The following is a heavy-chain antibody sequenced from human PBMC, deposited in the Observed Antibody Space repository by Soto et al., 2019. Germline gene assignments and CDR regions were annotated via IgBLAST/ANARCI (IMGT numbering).Heavy chain of an antibody. V-gene: IGHV1-2*04. J-gene: IGHJ3*02. Sequence: GASVKVSCKASGYTFTGYYMHWVRQAPGQGLEWMGWINPNSGGTNYAQKFQGWVTMTRDTSISTAYMELSRLRSDDTAVYYRASSYGSGSYYNGDAFDIWGQGTMVTVSS. CDR3: ASSYGSGSYYNGDAFDI. D-gene: IGHD3-10*01. CDR2: INPNSGGT. CDR1: GYTFTGYY.